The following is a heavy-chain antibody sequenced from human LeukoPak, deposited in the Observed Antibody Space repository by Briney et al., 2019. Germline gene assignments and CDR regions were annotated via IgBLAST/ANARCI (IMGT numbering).Heavy chain of an antibody. CDR1: GFTFGDYT. CDR3: ARDSSGYYIGGDFDY. D-gene: IGHD3-22*01. Sequence: GGSLRLSCTASGFTFGDYTMGWVRQAPGKGLEWLGFIRSKAFAGTTEYAASVKGRFAISRDDSDGIAYLQMSSLKTEDTAVYYCARDSSGYYIGGDFDYWGQGTLVTVSS. V-gene: IGHV3-49*04. J-gene: IGHJ4*02. CDR2: IRSKAFAGTT.